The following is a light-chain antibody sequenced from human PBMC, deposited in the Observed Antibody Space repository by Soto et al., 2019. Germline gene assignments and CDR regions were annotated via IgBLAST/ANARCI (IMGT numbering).Light chain of an antibody. Sequence: IQLTQSPSSLSASVGDRVTITCRASPAIASFLAWYQQKPGTATKLLSYGASTLQSGVPSRFSGSRSGTDYTLTIASLQPEDFATYYCQQLNGSPWTFGQGTKVDIK. CDR3: QQLNGSPWT. J-gene: IGKJ1*01. V-gene: IGKV1-9*01. CDR1: PAIASF. CDR2: GAS.